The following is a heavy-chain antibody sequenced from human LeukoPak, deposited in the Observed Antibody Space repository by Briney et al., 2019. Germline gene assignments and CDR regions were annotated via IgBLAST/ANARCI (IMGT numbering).Heavy chain of an antibody. CDR2: IYYSGTT. CDR3: ARLSGYLYHFDY. J-gene: IGHJ4*02. CDR1: GGSFSSNY. Sequence: PSETLSLSCTVSGGSFSSNYWSWIRQPPGKGLEWIGIIYYSGTTNYNPSLKGRVTISVDTSKNQFSLKLSSLTAADTAVYYCARLSGYLYHFDYWGQGTLVTVSS. D-gene: IGHD5-12*01. V-gene: IGHV4-59*01.